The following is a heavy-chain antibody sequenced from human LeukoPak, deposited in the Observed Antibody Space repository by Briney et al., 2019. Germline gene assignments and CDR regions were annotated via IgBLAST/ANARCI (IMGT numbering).Heavy chain of an antibody. J-gene: IGHJ6*02. CDR1: GGSFSGYY. CDR3: AGQDITRVVVPAAYYYYGMDV. Sequence: SETLSLTCAVYGGSFSGYYWSWIRQPPGKGLEWIGEINHSGSTNYNPSLKSRVTISVDTSKNQFSLKLSSVTAADTAVYYCAGQDITRVVVPAAYYYYGMDVWGQGTTVTVSS. CDR2: INHSGST. D-gene: IGHD2-2*01. V-gene: IGHV4-34*01.